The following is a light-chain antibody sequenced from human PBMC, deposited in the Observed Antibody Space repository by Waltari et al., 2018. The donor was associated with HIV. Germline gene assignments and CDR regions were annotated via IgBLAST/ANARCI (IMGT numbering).Light chain of an antibody. CDR3: QSYDSSLSGSWV. Sequence: QSVLTQPPSVSGAPGQRVTLPCTGSSSNIGAGYDVHWYQQLPGTAPKLLSYGSINRPSGVTYRFSGSKSGTSASLASTGLQAEDEADYYCQSYDSSLSGSWVFGGGTKLTVL. V-gene: IGLV1-40*01. CDR1: SSNIGAGYD. CDR2: GSI. J-gene: IGLJ3*02.